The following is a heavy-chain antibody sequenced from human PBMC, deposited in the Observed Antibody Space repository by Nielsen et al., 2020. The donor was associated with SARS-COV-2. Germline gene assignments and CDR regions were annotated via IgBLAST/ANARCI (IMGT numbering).Heavy chain of an antibody. CDR3: ARAGFLEWNPFDY. CDR1: GYTFTSYA. CDR2: INAGNGNT. J-gene: IGHJ4*02. Sequence: ALVKVSCKASGYTFTSYAMHWVRQAPGQRLEWMGWINAGNGNTKYSQKFQGRVTITRDTSTSTVYMELSSLRSEDTAVYYCARAGFLEWNPFDYWGQGTLVTVSS. D-gene: IGHD3-3*01. V-gene: IGHV1-3*01.